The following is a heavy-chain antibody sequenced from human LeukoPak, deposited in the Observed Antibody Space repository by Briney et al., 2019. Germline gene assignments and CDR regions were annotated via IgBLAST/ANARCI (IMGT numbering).Heavy chain of an antibody. Sequence: SEPLSLTCTVSGASINTYYWSWIRQPPGKGLEWIGYIYYSGTTSYNPSLKTRVTISIDTSKNQFSLKLSSVTAADTAVYYCARVLRPMASQYYFDYWGQGTLVTVSS. CDR2: IYYSGTT. CDR3: ARVLRPMASQYYFDY. V-gene: IGHV4-59*01. CDR1: GASINTYY. D-gene: IGHD3-10*01. J-gene: IGHJ4*02.